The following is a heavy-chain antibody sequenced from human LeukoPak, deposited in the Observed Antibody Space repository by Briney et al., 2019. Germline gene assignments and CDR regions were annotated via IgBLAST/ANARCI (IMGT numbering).Heavy chain of an antibody. Sequence: GGSLRLSCGASGFTSSSYWMAWVRQGPGKGLEWVANIKQDGSEKLYVDSLKGRITISRDNAKNSMLLQMNSLRAEDSAVYYCARGIYCPNGVCYPYWGQGTLVTVSS. CDR2: IKQDGSEK. J-gene: IGHJ4*02. CDR3: ARGIYCPNGVCYPY. V-gene: IGHV3-7*04. CDR1: GFTSSSYW. D-gene: IGHD2-8*01.